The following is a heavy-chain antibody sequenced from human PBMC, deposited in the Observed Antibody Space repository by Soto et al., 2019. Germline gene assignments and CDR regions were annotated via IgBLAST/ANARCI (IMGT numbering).Heavy chain of an antibody. CDR2: IWYDGSNK. D-gene: IGHD2-15*01. CDR1: GFTFSSYG. Sequence: GGSLRLSCAASGFTFSSYGMHWVRQAPGKGLEWVAVIWYDGSNKYYADSVKGRFTISRDNSKNTLYLQMNSLRAEDTAVYYCARDRNVVVVAATPSPNWFDPWGQGTLVTVSS. J-gene: IGHJ5*02. CDR3: ARDRNVVVVAATPSPNWFDP. V-gene: IGHV3-33*01.